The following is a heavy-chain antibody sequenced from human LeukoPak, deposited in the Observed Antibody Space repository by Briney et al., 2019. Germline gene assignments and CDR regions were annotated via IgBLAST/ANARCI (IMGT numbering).Heavy chain of an antibody. V-gene: IGHV4-59*01. CDR1: GGSIRSYY. CDR2: IYYSGST. CDR3: ARAYVDTAMVTGYYYYMDV. Sequence: SETLSLTCTVSGGSIRSYYWSWIRQPPGKGLEWIGYIYYSGSTNYNPSLKSRVTISVDTSKNQFSLKLSSVTAADTAVYYCARAYVDTAMVTGYYYYMDVWGKGTTVTVSS. J-gene: IGHJ6*03. D-gene: IGHD5-18*01.